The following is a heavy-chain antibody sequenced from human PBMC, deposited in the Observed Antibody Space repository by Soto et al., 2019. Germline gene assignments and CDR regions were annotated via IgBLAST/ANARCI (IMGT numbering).Heavy chain of an antibody. CDR2: ISSSSSTI. CDR1: GFTFRSYS. V-gene: IGHV3-48*01. Sequence: GGPMRLPCAASGFTFRSYSRNWVRQAPGKGLEWVSYISSSSSTIYYADSVKGRFTISRDNAKNSLYLQMNSLRAEDTAVYYCARERSDTIFGVVIPMDVWGKGTTVTVSS. D-gene: IGHD3-3*01. CDR3: ARERSDTIFGVVIPMDV. J-gene: IGHJ6*03.